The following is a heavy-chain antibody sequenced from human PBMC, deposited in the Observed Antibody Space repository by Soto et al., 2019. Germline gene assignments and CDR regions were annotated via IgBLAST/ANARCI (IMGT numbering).Heavy chain of an antibody. CDR1: GFTFSSYA. J-gene: IGHJ6*02. Sequence: PGGSLRLSCAASGFTFSSYAMSWVRQAPGKGLEWVSAISGSGGSTYYADSVKGRFTISRDNSKNTLYLQMNSLRAEDTAVYYCAKGSAVPDVLRFLEWSQPGYYYYGMDVWGQGTTVTVSS. D-gene: IGHD3-3*01. V-gene: IGHV3-23*01. CDR2: ISGSGGST. CDR3: AKGSAVPDVLRFLEWSQPGYYYYGMDV.